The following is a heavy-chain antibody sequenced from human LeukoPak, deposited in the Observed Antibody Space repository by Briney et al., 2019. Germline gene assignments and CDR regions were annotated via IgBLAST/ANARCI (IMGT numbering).Heavy chain of an antibody. V-gene: IGHV4-4*07. Sequence: SETLSLTCTVSGGSISSYYWSWIRQPAGKGLEWIGGIYTSGSTHYNPSLESRVAFSVDTSKNQVSLRLSSVTAADTAIYYCASLTNTTGYIPWYFDLWGRGTLVTVSS. J-gene: IGHJ2*01. D-gene: IGHD3-9*01. CDR1: GGSISSYY. CDR3: ASLTNTTGYIPWYFDL. CDR2: IYTSGST.